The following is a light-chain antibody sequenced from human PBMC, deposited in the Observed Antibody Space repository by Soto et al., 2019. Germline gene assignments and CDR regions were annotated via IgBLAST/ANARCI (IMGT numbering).Light chain of an antibody. Sequence: QSALTQPASVSGSPGQSITISCTGTSSDVGGYNYVSWYQQHPGNAPKLMIYEVSNRPSGVSNRFSGSKSGNTASLTISGLQAEDEADYYCSSYTSTTTRVFGGGPKLTVL. V-gene: IGLV2-14*01. J-gene: IGLJ3*02. CDR2: EVS. CDR3: SSYTSTTTRV. CDR1: SSDVGGYNY.